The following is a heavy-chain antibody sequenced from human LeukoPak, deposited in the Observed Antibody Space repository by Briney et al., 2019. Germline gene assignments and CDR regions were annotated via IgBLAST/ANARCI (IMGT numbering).Heavy chain of an antibody. J-gene: IGHJ4*02. CDR3: AKVQYDSIVVAGNRENYFDY. D-gene: IGHD6-19*01. CDR2: ISWNSGSI. V-gene: IGHV3-9*01. Sequence: GGSLRLSCAASGFTFDDYAMHWVRQAPGKGLEWVSGISWNSGSIGYADSVKGRFTISRDNAKNSLYLQMNSLRAEDTALYYCAKVQYDSIVVAGNRENYFDYWGQGTLVTVSS. CDR1: GFTFDDYA.